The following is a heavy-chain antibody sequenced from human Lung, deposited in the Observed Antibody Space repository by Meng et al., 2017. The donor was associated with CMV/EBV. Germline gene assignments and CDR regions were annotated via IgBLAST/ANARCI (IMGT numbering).Heavy chain of an antibody. J-gene: IGHJ3*02. CDR2: IRYDGSNK. V-gene: IGHV3-30*02. Sequence: GESLKISCAASGFTFSSYGMHWVRQAPGKGLEWVAFIRYDGSNKYYADSVKGRFTISRDNSKNTLYLQMNSLRAEDTAVYYCAKDRVVVVPAVDAFDIWGQETXVTVSS. CDR3: AKDRVVVVPAVDAFDI. D-gene: IGHD2-2*01. CDR1: GFTFSSYG.